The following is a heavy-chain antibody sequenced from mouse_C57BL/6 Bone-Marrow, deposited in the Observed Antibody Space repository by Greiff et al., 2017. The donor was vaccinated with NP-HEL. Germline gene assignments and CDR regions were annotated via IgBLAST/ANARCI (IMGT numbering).Heavy chain of an antibody. CDR1: GFTFSDYG. J-gene: IGHJ4*01. CDR3: ARRGDGPYYYAMDY. V-gene: IGHV5-15*04. Sequence: EVKVVESGGGLVQPGGSLKLSCAASGFTFSDYGMAWVRQAPRKGPEWVAFISNLAYSIYYADTVTGRFTISRENAKNTLYLEMSSLRSEDTAMYYCARRGDGPYYYAMDYWGQGTSVTVSS. D-gene: IGHD1-2*01. CDR2: ISNLAYSI.